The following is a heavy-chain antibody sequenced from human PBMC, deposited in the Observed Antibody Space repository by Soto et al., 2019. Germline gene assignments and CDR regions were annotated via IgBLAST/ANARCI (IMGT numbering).Heavy chain of an antibody. CDR3: ARDLGCSSTSCYFNWFDP. Sequence: SSETLSLTCTVSGGSISSGGYYWSWIRQHPGKGLEWIGYIYYSGSTYYNPSLKSRVTISVDTSKNQFSLKLSSVTAADTAVYYCARDLGCSSTSCYFNWFDPWGQGTLVTVSS. CDR1: GGSISSGGYY. CDR2: IYYSGST. D-gene: IGHD2-2*01. V-gene: IGHV4-31*03. J-gene: IGHJ5*02.